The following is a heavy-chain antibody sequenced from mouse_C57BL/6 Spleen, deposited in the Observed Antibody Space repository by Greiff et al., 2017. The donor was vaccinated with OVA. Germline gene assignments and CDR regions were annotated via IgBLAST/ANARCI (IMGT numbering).Heavy chain of an antibody. CDR3: ARNYGSSYWYFDV. D-gene: IGHD1-1*01. CDR1: GYTFTSYW. Sequence: QVQLQQPGTELVKPGASVKLSCKASGYTFTSYWMHWVKQRPGQGLEWIGNINPSNGGTNYNEKFKGKATLTVDKSSSTAYMQLSSLTSEDSAVYDCARNYGSSYWYFDVWGTGTTVTVSS. J-gene: IGHJ1*03. CDR2: INPSNGGT. V-gene: IGHV1-53*01.